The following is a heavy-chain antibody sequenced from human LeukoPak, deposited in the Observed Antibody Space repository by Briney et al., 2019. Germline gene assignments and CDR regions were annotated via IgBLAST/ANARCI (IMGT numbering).Heavy chain of an antibody. CDR1: GYTFTSYA. D-gene: IGHD6-19*01. Sequence: ASVKVSCKASGYTFTSYAMHWVRQAPGQRLEWMGWINAGNGNTKYSQKFQGRVTITRDTSASTAYMELSSLRSEDTAVYYCARNIAVAGTSVPFDYWGQGTLVIVSS. J-gene: IGHJ4*02. V-gene: IGHV1-3*01. CDR3: ARNIAVAGTSVPFDY. CDR2: INAGNGNT.